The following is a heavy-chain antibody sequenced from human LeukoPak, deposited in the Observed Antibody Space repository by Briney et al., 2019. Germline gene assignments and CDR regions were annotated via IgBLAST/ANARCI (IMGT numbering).Heavy chain of an antibody. CDR2: IYYSGST. V-gene: IGHV4-59*01. D-gene: IGHD2-21*01. CDR3: ATSPLAYCGGDCYNLAAFDI. Sequence: SETLSLTCTVSGGSISSYYWSWIRQPPGKGLEWFGYIYYSGSTNYNPSLKSRVTISVDTSKNKFSLKLSSMTAADTAVYYCATSPLAYCGGDCYNLAAFDIWGQGTMVTVSS. J-gene: IGHJ3*02. CDR1: GGSISSYY.